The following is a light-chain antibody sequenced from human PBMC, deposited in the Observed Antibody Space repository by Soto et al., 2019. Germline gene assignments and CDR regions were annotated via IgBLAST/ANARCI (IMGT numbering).Light chain of an antibody. Sequence: EVVMTQSPATLSVSPGERATLSCRASESVSRNLAWYQQKPGQAPRLLIYDASTRATGSPDRFSGGGSGTAFTLTISSLQSEDFVVYSCQQYSSWPPITFGQGTRLEIK. CDR3: QQYSSWPPIT. V-gene: IGKV3-15*01. CDR1: ESVSRN. CDR2: DAS. J-gene: IGKJ5*01.